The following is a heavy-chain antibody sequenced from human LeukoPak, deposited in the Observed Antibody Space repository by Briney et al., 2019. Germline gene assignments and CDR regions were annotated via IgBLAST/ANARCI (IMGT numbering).Heavy chain of an antibody. D-gene: IGHD3-3*01. Sequence: ASVKVSCKASGYTFTAYGITWERQAPGQGLEWMGWFSVYTGNTNYDQKFQGRFTMTTDTSTSTAYMELRSLRSDDTAVYYCARDRRSTIFGAGGFDPWGQGTLVTVSS. J-gene: IGHJ5*02. CDR2: FSVYTGNT. CDR1: GYTFTAYG. CDR3: ARDRRSTIFGAGGFDP. V-gene: IGHV1-18*01.